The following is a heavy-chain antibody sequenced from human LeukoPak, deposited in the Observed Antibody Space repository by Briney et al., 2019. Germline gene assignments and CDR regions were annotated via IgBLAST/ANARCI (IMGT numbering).Heavy chain of an antibody. CDR2: ISSSSSYI. CDR3: ARGNDYGDYVPLYYFDY. D-gene: IGHD4-17*01. Sequence: GGSLRLSCAASGFTFSSYSMNWVRQAPGKGLEWVSYISSSSSYIHYADSVKGRFTISRDNARNSLYLQMNSLRAEDTAVYYCARGNDYGDYVPLYYFDYWGQGTLVTVSS. V-gene: IGHV3-21*05. J-gene: IGHJ4*02. CDR1: GFTFSSYS.